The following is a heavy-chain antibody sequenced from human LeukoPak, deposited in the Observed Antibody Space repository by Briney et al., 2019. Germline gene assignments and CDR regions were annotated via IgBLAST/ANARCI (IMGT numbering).Heavy chain of an antibody. Sequence: GESLKISCKGSGYSFSTYWIGWVRQMPGKGLEWMGIIYPGDSDTRYSPSFQGQVTISAAKSISTAYLQLSSLKASDTAMYYCARTYYYGSGSYYNPGHWGQGTLVTVSS. CDR2: IYPGDSDT. CDR1: GYSFSTYW. D-gene: IGHD3-10*01. J-gene: IGHJ4*02. V-gene: IGHV5-51*01. CDR3: ARTYYYGSGSYYNPGH.